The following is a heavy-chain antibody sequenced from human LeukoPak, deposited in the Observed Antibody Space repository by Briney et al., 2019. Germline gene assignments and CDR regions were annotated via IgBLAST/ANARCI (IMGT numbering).Heavy chain of an antibody. V-gene: IGHV3-49*03. CDR1: GFTFGDYA. CDR3: TRDVAVGCSSTSCFLDY. CDR2: IRSKAYGGTT. Sequence: PGGSLRLSCTASGFTFGDYAMSRFRQAPGKGLEWVGFIRSKAYGGTTEYAASVKGRFTISRDDSKSIAYLQMNSLKTEDTAVYYCTRDVAVGCSSTSCFLDYWGQGTLVTVSS. J-gene: IGHJ4*02. D-gene: IGHD2-2*01.